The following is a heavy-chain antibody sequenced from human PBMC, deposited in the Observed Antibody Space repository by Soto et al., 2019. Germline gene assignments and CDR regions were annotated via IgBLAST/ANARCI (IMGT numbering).Heavy chain of an antibody. J-gene: IGHJ4*02. D-gene: IGHD2-2*01. CDR2: IYFSGST. CDR1: GGSISHYY. V-gene: IGHV4-59*01. Sequence: SETLSLTCSSSGGSISHYYWTWIRQPPGKGLEWIGYIYFSGSTTYNPSLKSRVTMSVDTSKNHFSLELSSVTAADTAVYYCARGPFCSSTSCYLHPFDSWGQGTLVT. CDR3: ARGPFCSSTSCYLHPFDS.